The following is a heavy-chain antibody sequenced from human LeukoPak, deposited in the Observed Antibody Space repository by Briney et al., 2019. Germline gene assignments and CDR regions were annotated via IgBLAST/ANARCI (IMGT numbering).Heavy chain of an antibody. Sequence: SETLSLTCTVSGDSISPYYWSWIRQSAGKGLEWVGRIYTRGSTNYNPSLKSRVTMSGDTSKNQFSLKLSSVTAADTAVYYCARVGSGWYYFDYWGQGTLVTVSS. CDR1: GDSISPYY. CDR2: IYTRGST. D-gene: IGHD6-19*01. V-gene: IGHV4-4*07. CDR3: ARVGSGWYYFDY. J-gene: IGHJ4*02.